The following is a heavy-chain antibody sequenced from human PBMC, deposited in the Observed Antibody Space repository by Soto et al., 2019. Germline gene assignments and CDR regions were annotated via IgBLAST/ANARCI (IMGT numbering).Heavy chain of an antibody. D-gene: IGHD3-3*01. CDR1: GGSISRTSYY. J-gene: IGHJ5*02. CDR2: VYYGGNT. CDR3: GRHSMTMFGLIKHWFDP. Sequence: QLQLQESGPGLVKPSETLSLTCTVSGGSISRTSYYWGWIRQPPGKGLEWIGSVYYGGNTYYSPSLKTQIPISVDTSKNQFSLNLSSVTAADTAVYYCGRHSMTMFGLIKHWFDPWGQGILVTVSS. V-gene: IGHV4-39*01.